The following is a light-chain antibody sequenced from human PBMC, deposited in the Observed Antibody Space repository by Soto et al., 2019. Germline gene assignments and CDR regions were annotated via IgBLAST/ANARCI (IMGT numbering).Light chain of an antibody. CDR3: QQYNTYST. V-gene: IGKV1-5*03. CDR2: KAS. CDR1: QSISSW. Sequence: DIQMTQSPSTLSASVGDRVTITCRASQSISSWLAWYQQKPGKAPNLLIYKASSLESGVPSRFSGSGSGTEFTLTISSLQPDDFATYYCQQYNTYSTFGQGTKLEFK. J-gene: IGKJ2*01.